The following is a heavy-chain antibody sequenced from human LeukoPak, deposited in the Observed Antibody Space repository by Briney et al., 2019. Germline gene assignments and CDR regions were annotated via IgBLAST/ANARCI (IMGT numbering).Heavy chain of an antibody. CDR1: GFTFTNTW. Sequence: GGSLRLSCAASGFTFTNTWMNWVRQAPGKGLEWVSDISGSGGSTYYADSVKGRFTISRDNSKNTLYLQMNSLRAEDTAVYYCAKYSSGMDVWGQGTTVTVSS. D-gene: IGHD6-19*01. V-gene: IGHV3-23*01. CDR3: AKYSSGMDV. J-gene: IGHJ6*02. CDR2: ISGSGGST.